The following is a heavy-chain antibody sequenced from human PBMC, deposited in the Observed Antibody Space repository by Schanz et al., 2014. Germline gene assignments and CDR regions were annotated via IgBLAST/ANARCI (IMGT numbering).Heavy chain of an antibody. V-gene: IGHV3-7*02. Sequence: EVQLAESGGGLVQPGGSLRLSCAASTFTFSSDWMSWVRQAPGKGLEWVANIKEDGSVKDYVDSVKGRFTMSRDNAKNSVFLQMNSLRAEDTAVYYCLAPDYGMDVWGQGTTVTVSS. CDR1: TFTFSSDW. J-gene: IGHJ6*02. CDR2: IKEDGSVK. CDR3: LAPDYGMDV.